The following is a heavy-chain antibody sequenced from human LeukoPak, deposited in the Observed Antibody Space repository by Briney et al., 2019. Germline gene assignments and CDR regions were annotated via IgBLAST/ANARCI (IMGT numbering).Heavy chain of an antibody. Sequence: ASVKVSCKASGYTFTGYYMHWVRQAPGQGLEWMGWINPNSGGTNYAQKFQGRVTMTRDTSISTAYMGLSRLRSDDTAVYYCARWSANYDILTGYSTSVWGQGTLVTVSS. V-gene: IGHV1-2*02. D-gene: IGHD3-9*01. J-gene: IGHJ4*02. CDR3: ARWSANYDILTGYSTSV. CDR2: INPNSGGT. CDR1: GYTFTGYY.